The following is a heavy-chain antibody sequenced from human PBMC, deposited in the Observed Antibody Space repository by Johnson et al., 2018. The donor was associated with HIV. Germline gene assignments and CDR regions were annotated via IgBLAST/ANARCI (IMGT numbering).Heavy chain of an antibody. CDR2: INSDGSST. V-gene: IGHV3-74*01. D-gene: IGHD5/OR15-5a*01. Sequence: VQLVESGGGVVQPGGSLRLSCAASGFTFSSYGMHWVRQAPGKGLVWVSRINSDGSSTSSAESVKGRFTISRDNAKNTLYLQMNSLRAEDTAVYYCARDHSVYDIPPDAFDFWGQGTLVTVSS. CDR3: ARDHSVYDIPPDAFDF. CDR1: GFTFSSYG. J-gene: IGHJ3*01.